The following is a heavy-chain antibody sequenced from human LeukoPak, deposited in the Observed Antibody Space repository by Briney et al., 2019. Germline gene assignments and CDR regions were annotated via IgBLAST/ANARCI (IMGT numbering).Heavy chain of an antibody. V-gene: IGHV2-5*02. CDR1: GFSLSTSGVR. CDR2: IYCDDDK. D-gene: IGHD6-13*01. Sequence: ESGPTLVYPTQTLTLTCTFSGFSLSTSGVRVSWIRQPPGKALEWLALIYCDDDKRYTPSLKSRLTITKDTSKNQVVLTMTNMDHVDTATYYCAHRAHSNNWYWFGPWGQGTLVTVSS. J-gene: IGHJ5*02. CDR3: AHRAHSNNWYWFGP.